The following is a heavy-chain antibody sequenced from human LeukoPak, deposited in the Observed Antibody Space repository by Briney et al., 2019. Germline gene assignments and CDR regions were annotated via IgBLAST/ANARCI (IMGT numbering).Heavy chain of an antibody. J-gene: IGHJ6*03. CDR2: IKGIGPTT. CDR1: GFTFSDYY. V-gene: IGHV3-11*04. Sequence: GGSLRFSCAASGFTFSDYYMSWIRQAPGKGLEWVSTIKGIGPTTYYADSLKGRFTISRDNAKNSLFLQMSSLRADDTAIYYCARAGELRYMDVWGKGTAVTVSS. D-gene: IGHD3-16*01. CDR3: ARAGELRYMDV.